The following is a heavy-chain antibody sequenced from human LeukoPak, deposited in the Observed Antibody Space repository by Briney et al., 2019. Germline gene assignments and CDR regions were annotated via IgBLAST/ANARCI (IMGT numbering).Heavy chain of an antibody. V-gene: IGHV3-23*01. J-gene: IGHJ4*02. CDR2: ISGSGGST. Sequence: GGSLRLSCTASGFTFSSYAMSWVRQAPGKGLEWVSGISGSGGSTYYADSVKGRFTISRDNSKNTLYLQMNSLRAEDTAVYYCAKGSRYFDWAQDWGQGTLVTVSS. CDR3: AKGSRYFDWAQD. CDR1: GFTFSSYA. D-gene: IGHD3-9*01.